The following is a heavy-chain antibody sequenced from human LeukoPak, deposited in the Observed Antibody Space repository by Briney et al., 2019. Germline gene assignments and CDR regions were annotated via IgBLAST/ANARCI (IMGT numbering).Heavy chain of an antibody. CDR1: GFTFSKYG. V-gene: IGHV3-30*03. CDR2: MSYDGSNN. D-gene: IGHD6-13*01. CDR3: ARVGLRDSSWYSFDY. J-gene: IGHJ4*02. Sequence: GGSLRLSCAASGFTFSKYGMYWVRQAPGKGLEWVALMSYDGSNNYYADSVKGRFTISRDNAKNSLYLQMNSLRAEDTAVYYCARVGLRDSSWYSFDYWGQGTLVTVSS.